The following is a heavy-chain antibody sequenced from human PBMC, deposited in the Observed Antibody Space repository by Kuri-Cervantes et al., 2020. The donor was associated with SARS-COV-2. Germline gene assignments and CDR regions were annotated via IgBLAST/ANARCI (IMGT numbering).Heavy chain of an antibody. D-gene: IGHD7-27*01. J-gene: IGHJ3*02. CDR3: ARELTNWGSGGSAYDAFDI. CDR2: IYYSGST. CDR1: GGSISSYY. V-gene: IGHV4-59*12. Sequence: GSLRLSCTVSGGSISSYYWSWIRQPPGKGLEWIGYIYYSGSTNYNPSLKSRVTISVDTSKNQFSLELSSVTAADTAVYYCARELTNWGSGGSAYDAFDIWGQGTMVTVSS.